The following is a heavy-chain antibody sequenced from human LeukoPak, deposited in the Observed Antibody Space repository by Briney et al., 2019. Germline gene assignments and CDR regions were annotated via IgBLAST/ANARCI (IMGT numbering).Heavy chain of an antibody. CDR1: GFTFSSYA. V-gene: IGHV3-23*01. CDR2: IRGDGGST. J-gene: IGHJ4*02. CDR3: AKDITPAAWDFVDY. D-gene: IGHD1-14*01. Sequence: GGSLRLSCAASGFTFSSYAMSWVRQAPGWGLEWVSAIRGDGGSTYYADSVKGRFTTSRDNAKNSLYLQMNSLRAEDTALYYCAKDITPAAWDFVDYWGQGTLVTVSS.